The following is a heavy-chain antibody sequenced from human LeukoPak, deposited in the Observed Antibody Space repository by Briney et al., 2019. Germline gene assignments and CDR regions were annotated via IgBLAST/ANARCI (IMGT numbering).Heavy chain of an antibody. Sequence: ASVKVSCKASGFTFTSSAMQWVRQARGQRLEWIGWIVVGSGNTNYAQKFQERVTITRDMSTSTAYMELSSLRSEDTAVYYCAASYNYYYYMDVWGKGTTVTVSS. V-gene: IGHV1-58*02. J-gene: IGHJ6*03. CDR3: AASYNYYYYMDV. CDR2: IVVGSGNT. CDR1: GFTFTSSA.